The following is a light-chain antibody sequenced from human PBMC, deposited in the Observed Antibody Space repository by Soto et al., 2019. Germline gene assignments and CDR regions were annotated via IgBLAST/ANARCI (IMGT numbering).Light chain of an antibody. J-gene: IGLJ1*01. CDR2: EVR. Sequence: QSALALPASVSGSPGQSITVSCTGTTSDVGGYNSVSWYQHHPGKAPKLIIYEVRKRPSGISSRFSGSQSGNTASLSISGLQAEDEADYYCSSYTTSTTYVFGTGTKVTVL. CDR3: SSYTTSTTYV. V-gene: IGLV2-14*01. CDR1: TSDVGGYNS.